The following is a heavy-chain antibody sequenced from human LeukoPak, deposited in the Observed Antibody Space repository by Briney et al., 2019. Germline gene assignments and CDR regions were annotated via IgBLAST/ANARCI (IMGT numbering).Heavy chain of an antibody. D-gene: IGHD3-22*01. CDR3: ARYYYDSSGYYYFDY. CDR1: GFNFRDYY. V-gene: IGHV3-11*01. CDR2: SSGSGSTI. Sequence: PGGSLRLSCAASGFNFRDYYMSWIRQAPGEGLEWVSYSSGSGSTIYYADSVKGRFTISRDNAKNSLSLQMNSLRAEDTAVYFCARYYYDSSGYYYFDYWGQGTLVTVSS. J-gene: IGHJ4*02.